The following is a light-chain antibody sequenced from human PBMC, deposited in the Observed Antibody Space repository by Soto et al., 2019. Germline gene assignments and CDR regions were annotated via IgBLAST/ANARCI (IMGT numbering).Light chain of an antibody. V-gene: IGKV3-11*01. CDR3: QQYNNWPALT. Sequence: EIVLRQSPATLSLSPGERATLSCRASQSIGYYLAWYQEKPGQAPRLLIYDASIRATGIPARFSGSGSGTDFTLTISSLQSEDFAVYYCQQYNNWPALTFGGGTKVDIK. CDR1: QSIGYY. CDR2: DAS. J-gene: IGKJ4*01.